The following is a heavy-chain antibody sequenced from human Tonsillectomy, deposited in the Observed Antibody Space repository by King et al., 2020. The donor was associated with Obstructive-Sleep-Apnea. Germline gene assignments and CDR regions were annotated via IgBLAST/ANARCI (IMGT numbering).Heavy chain of an antibody. D-gene: IGHD3-10*01. J-gene: IGHJ3*02. CDR2: IYWDDDE. CDR1: GLSLNTRGVG. CDR3: AHRLIQLFYGFDI. V-gene: IGHV2-5*02. Sequence: LKESGPMLVKPPQTLTLTCTVSGLSLNTRGVGVGWIRQPPGKALEWLALIYWDDDERYSPSLKSRLTITKDTSKNQVVLTMTNMDPVDTGTYYCAHRLIQLFYGFDIWGQGTMVTVSS.